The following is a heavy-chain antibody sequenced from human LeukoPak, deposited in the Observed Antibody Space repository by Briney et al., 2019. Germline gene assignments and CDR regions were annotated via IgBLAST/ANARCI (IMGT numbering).Heavy chain of an antibody. CDR1: GGSFSGYY. CDR2: IYYSGST. V-gene: IGHV4-34*01. D-gene: IGHD4-17*01. J-gene: IGHJ4*02. Sequence: PSETLSLTCAVYGGSFSGYYWSWIRQPPGKGLEWIGSIYYSGSTYYNPSLKSRVTISVDTSKNQFSLKLSSVTAADTAVYYCARGVGTVTYDYWGQGTLVTVSS. CDR3: ARGVGTVTYDY.